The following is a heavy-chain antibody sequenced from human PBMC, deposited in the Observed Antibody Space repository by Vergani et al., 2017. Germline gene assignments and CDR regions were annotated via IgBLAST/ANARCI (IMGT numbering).Heavy chain of an antibody. CDR1: GFPFDDHA. J-gene: IGHJ4*02. CDR3: ARQRGYSSGYLDY. V-gene: IGHV3-9*03. D-gene: IGHD5-18*01. Sequence: EVQLVESGGGLVQPGRSLRLSCAASGFPFDDHAMHLVRQVPGKGLEWVSGISWNSGAIGYADSVKGRFSLSRDNAKNSLYLPMNRLSADDMAFYYCARQRGYSSGYLDYWGQGILVTGSS. CDR2: ISWNSGAI.